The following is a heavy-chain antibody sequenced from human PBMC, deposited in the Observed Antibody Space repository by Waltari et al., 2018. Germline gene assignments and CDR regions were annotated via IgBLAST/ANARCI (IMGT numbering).Heavy chain of an antibody. CDR1: GYSISRGYY. J-gene: IGHJ5*02. CDR2: IYQSGST. CDR3: ARAKPTGLSFSDFWSSPRGGYFDP. Sequence: QVQLQESGPGLVKPSETLSLTCAVSGYSISRGYYWGWLRQPPGKGLGRLGSIYQSGSTYYNPSLKSRVTISVDTSKNQFSLKLSSVTAADTAVYYCARAKPTGLSFSDFWSSPRGGYFDPWGQGTLVTVSS. V-gene: IGHV4-38-2*01. D-gene: IGHD3-3*01.